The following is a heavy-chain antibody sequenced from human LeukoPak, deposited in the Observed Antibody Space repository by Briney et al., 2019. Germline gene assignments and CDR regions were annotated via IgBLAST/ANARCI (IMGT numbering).Heavy chain of an antibody. Sequence: GGSLTLSCAASGFIFSSYNMDWVRQAPGKGLEWVSSISSSNSYIYYADSVKGRFTISRDNAKNSLFMQMNSLRAEDTAVYYCARGIMAAAMWEARGFDYWGQGTLVTVSS. J-gene: IGHJ4*02. CDR2: ISSSNSYI. V-gene: IGHV3-21*01. CDR3: ARGIMAAAMWEARGFDY. CDR1: GFIFSSYN. D-gene: IGHD2-2*01.